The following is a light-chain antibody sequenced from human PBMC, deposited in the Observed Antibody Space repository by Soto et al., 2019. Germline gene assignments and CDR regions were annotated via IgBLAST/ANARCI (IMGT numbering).Light chain of an antibody. Sequence: MIMTQSPASCSGSPGGRGTVCCRTSHSVNSHVAWYQQKPGQAPRLLLYGASTRATGIPDRFSGSGSGTDFTLTISRLEPEDFAVYYCQQYGSSGTFGQGTKVDI. CDR3: QQYGSSGT. V-gene: IGKV3-20*01. J-gene: IGKJ1*01. CDR2: GAS. CDR1: HSVNSH.